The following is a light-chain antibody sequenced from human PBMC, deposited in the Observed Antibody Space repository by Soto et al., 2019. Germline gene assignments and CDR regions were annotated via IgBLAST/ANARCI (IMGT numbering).Light chain of an antibody. CDR1: QNISNF. CDR2: AAS. J-gene: IGKJ4*01. Sequence: DIQMTQSPSSLSASVGDRVTITCRASQNISNFLNWYQQEPGKAPELLIYAASGVQSGVPSRFNGSGSVTDFTLTISSLQPEDFATYYCQQSYSIPLSFGGGTKVE. CDR3: QQSYSIPLS. V-gene: IGKV1-39*01.